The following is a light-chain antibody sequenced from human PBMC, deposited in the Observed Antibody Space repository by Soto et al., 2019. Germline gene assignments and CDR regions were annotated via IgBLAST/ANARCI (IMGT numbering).Light chain of an antibody. V-gene: IGLV8-61*01. J-gene: IGLJ3*02. CDR3: VLYMGTGISV. Sequence: QTVVTQEPSFSVSPGGTVTLTCGLTSGSVSTDYHPSWYQQTPGQAPRTLIYSTNIRSSGVPDRFSGSILGNKAALTITGAQADDECDYYCVLYMGTGISVFGGGTKVTVL. CDR1: SGSVSTDYH. CDR2: STN.